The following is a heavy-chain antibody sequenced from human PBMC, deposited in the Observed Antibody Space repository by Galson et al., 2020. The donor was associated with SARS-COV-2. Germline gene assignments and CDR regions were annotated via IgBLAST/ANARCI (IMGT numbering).Heavy chain of an antibody. CDR3: ARVASAAGISGGFDY. D-gene: IGHD6-13*01. J-gene: IGHJ4*02. V-gene: IGHV4-34*01. Sequence: SETLSLTCAVSGASLSGYYWNWIRQPPEKGLEWIGEINQSGNTNYNPSLRSRVTISVDTSKNQFSLKLTAVTAADTAFYYCARVASAAGISGGFDYWGQGARVTVSS. CDR2: INQSGNT. CDR1: GASLSGYY.